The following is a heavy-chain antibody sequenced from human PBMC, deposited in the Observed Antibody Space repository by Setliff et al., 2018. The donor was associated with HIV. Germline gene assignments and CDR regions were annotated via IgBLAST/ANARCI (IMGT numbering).Heavy chain of an antibody. J-gene: IGHJ4*02. CDR1: GGSITNFY. CDR3: ARLRLAVMMSLDYFDL. Sequence: SETLSLTCNVFGGSITNFYWSWIRQPPGKGLEWIGYIYNPGSTNFNPSLQSRVSMSVDVSTNQFSLRLTSVTAADTAVYYCARLRLAVMMSLDYFDLWGQGTLVTVSS. D-gene: IGHD3-16*01. V-gene: IGHV4-4*09. CDR2: IYNPGST.